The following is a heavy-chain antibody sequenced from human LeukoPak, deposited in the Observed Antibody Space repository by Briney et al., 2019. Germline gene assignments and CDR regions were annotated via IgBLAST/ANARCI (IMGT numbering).Heavy chain of an antibody. J-gene: IGHJ5*02. CDR3: ARERCCSGGSCPGGNWFDP. CDR2: IYYGGST. CDR1: GGSISSYY. D-gene: IGHD2-15*01. V-gene: IGHV4-59*01. Sequence: PSETLSLTCTVSGGSISSYYWSWIRQPPGKGLEWIGYIYYGGSTNYNPSLKSRVTISVDTSKNQFSLKLSSVTAADTAVYYCARERCCSGGSCPGGNWFDPWGQGTLVTVSS.